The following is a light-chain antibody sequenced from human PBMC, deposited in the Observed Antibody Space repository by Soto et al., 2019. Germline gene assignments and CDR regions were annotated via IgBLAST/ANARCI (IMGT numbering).Light chain of an antibody. CDR1: HSVSSC. V-gene: IGKV3-11*01. CDR3: QQRGNWPLT. Sequence: EIVLTQSPAPLSLSPGQRATPSCRASHSVSSCLAWYQQKPCQSPRLLIYDASNRATGIPARFSGSGSGTDFTLTISGLEPEEFAVYYCQQRGNWPLTCGGGTKVVIK. J-gene: IGKJ4*01. CDR2: DAS.